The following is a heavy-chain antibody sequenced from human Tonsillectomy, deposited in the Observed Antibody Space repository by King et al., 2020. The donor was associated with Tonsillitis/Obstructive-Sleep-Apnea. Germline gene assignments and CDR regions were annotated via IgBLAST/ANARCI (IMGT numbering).Heavy chain of an antibody. Sequence: VQLQQWGAGLLKPSETLSLTCAVYGGSFSGYYWSWIRQPPGKGLEWIGEINHSGSTNYNPSLKSRVTIPVDTSKNQFSLKLSSVTAADTAVYYCARVAGGSLDYWGQGTLVTVSS. CDR1: GGSFSGYY. CDR3: ARVAGGSLDY. V-gene: IGHV4-34*01. J-gene: IGHJ4*02. CDR2: INHSGST. D-gene: IGHD5-12*01.